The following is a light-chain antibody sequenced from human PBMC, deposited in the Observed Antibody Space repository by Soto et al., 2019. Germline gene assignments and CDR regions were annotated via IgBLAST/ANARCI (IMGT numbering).Light chain of an antibody. Sequence: QLVLTQPPSVSGAPGQRVTISCTGNNSNLGAGYDVHWYQQLPGAAPKLVVFGNRNRPSGVPERFSGSKSGTSASLAITGLQAEDEADYYCQAYDYSLTAFVFGGGTQLTVL. CDR2: GNR. CDR1: NSNLGAGYD. CDR3: QAYDYSLTAFV. J-gene: IGLJ3*02. V-gene: IGLV1-40*01.